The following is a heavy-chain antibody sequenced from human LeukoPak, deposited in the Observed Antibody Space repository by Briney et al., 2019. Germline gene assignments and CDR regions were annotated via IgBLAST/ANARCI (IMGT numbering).Heavy chain of an antibody. J-gene: IGHJ4*02. CDR3: TKWGDYVGLTVYYDPDC. Sequence: GASLRLSCAASGFTFSNYAMSWVRQAPGKGLEWVSAITGSGGSTWYADSVKGHFTISRDNSKNTLYLQMNSLGAEDTAVYYCTKWGDYVGLTVYYDPDCWAQEPLVTVSS. V-gene: IGHV3-23*01. D-gene: IGHD3-9*01. CDR1: GFTFSNYA. CDR2: ITGSGGST.